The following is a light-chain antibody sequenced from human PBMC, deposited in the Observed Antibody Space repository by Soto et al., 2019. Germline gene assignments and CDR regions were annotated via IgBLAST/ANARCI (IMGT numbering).Light chain of an antibody. CDR2: GAS. V-gene: IGKV3-20*01. CDR1: QSVSNNY. Sequence: EIVLTQSPGTLSLSPGERATLSCRASQSVSNNYLAWYQQKPGQAPRLLIYGASSRATGIPDRFSGSGSGTDFTLTISRLDPEDFAVYYCKQYGNSPLTFGPGTKVDIK. CDR3: KQYGNSPLT. J-gene: IGKJ3*01.